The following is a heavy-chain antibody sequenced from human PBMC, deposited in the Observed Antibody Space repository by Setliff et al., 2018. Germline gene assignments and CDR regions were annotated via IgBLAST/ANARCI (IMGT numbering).Heavy chain of an antibody. CDR1: GYTFTNYG. CDR2: IGAYNGNT. CDR3: AREVDSSGWYGIDP. Sequence: ASVKVSCKASGYTFTNYGVTWVRQAPGQGLEWMGWIGAYNGNTYNAHKFQGRVTMTSDTSTSTAYMELRSLRSDDTAVYYCAREVDSSGWYGIDPWGQGTLVTVSS. D-gene: IGHD6-19*01. J-gene: IGHJ5*02. V-gene: IGHV1-18*01.